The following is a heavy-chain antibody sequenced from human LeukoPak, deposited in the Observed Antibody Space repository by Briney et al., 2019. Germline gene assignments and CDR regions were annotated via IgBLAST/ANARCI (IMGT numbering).Heavy chain of an antibody. J-gene: IGHJ4*02. D-gene: IGHD6-19*01. CDR2: ISGGGGGRT. Sequence: PGGSLRLSCTTSGFTFSNIGMTWVRQAPGKGLEWVSDISGGGGGRTQFADSVRGRFTISRDNANSMLYLQMTNLRAEDSAIYYCVKARGGSGWLLEYWGRGTLVTVSS. CDR1: GFTFSNIG. CDR3: VKARGGSGWLLEY. V-gene: IGHV3-23*01.